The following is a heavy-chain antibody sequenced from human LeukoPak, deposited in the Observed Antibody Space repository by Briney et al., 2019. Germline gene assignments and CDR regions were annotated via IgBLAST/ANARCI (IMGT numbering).Heavy chain of an antibody. CDR1: GGSISTYY. CDR2: ISYGNT. J-gene: IGHJ5*02. Sequence: SETLSLTCTVSGGSISTYYWNWIRQTPGQGLEWIGHISYGNTDYNPSLKSRVTISVDTSKNQFSLKLTSVTAADTAVYYCARDKAHSYGRYFDPWGQGALVTVSS. V-gene: IGHV4-59*01. D-gene: IGHD5-18*01. CDR3: ARDKAHSYGRYFDP.